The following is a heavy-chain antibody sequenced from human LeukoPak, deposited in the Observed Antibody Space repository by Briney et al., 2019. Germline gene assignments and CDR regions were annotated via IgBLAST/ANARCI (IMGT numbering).Heavy chain of an antibody. CDR3: ARDLVPEMATIGAY. D-gene: IGHD5-24*01. CDR2: INPNSGGT. CDR1: GYTFTGYY. V-gene: IGHV1-2*02. Sequence: ASVKVSCKASGYTFTGYYMHWVRQAPGQGLEWMGWINPNSGGTNYAQKFQSRVTMTRDTSISTAYMELSRLSSDDTAVYYCARDLVPEMATIGAYWGQGTLVTVSS. J-gene: IGHJ4*02.